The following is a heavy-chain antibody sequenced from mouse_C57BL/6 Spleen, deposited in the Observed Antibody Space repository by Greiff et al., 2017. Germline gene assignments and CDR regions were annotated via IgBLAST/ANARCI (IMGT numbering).Heavy chain of an antibody. CDR2: IYPRSGNT. V-gene: IGHV1-81*01. D-gene: IGHD1-1*01. Sequence: QVQLKQSGAELARPGASVKLSCKASGYTFTSYGISWVKQRTGQGLEWIGEIYPRSGNTYYNEKFKGKATLTADKSSSTAYMELRSLTSEDSAVXCCARDGSSLYAMDYWGQGTSVTVSS. J-gene: IGHJ4*01. CDR3: ARDGSSLYAMDY. CDR1: GYTFTSYG.